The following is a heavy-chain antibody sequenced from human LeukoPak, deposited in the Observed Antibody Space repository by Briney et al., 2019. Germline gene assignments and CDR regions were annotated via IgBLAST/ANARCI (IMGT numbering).Heavy chain of an antibody. J-gene: IGHJ3*02. CDR3: AADSAPDTSGYYYDAFDI. D-gene: IGHD3-22*01. CDR2: IVVGGGNT. V-gene: IGHV1-58*02. CDR1: GFTFTSSA. Sequence: ASVKVSCKASGFTFTSSAMQWVRQARGQRLEWIGWIVVGGGNTNYAQKFQERVTVTRDMSTSTAYMELSSLISDDTAVYYCAADSAPDTSGYYYDAFDIWGQGTMVTVSS.